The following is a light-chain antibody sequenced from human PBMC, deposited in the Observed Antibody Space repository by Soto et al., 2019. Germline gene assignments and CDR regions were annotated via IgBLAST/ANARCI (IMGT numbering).Light chain of an antibody. CDR1: QNLLHSNGYNY. CDR3: MQSLHTPLT. Sequence: DIVMTQSPLSLPVTPGEPASISCRSSQNLLHSNGYNYLDWYLQKPGQSPQLVIFLGSNRASGVPDRFSGSGSGTDFTLKISRVEAEDVGVYYCMQSLHTPLTFGGGTKVESK. V-gene: IGKV2-28*01. CDR2: LGS. J-gene: IGKJ4*01.